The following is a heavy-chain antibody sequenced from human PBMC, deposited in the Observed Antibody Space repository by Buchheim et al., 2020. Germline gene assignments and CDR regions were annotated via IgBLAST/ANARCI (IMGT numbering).Heavy chain of an antibody. V-gene: IGHV4-39*07. Sequence: QLQLQESGPGLVQPSETLSLTCTVSGGSFGSSTAYWGWIRQPPGKGLEWIGGIYSSEISSYNPSLKSRVTMSVDTSKNQFSLKLSSVTAADTAVYYCAREGYSSSWYGYYGMDVWGQGTT. J-gene: IGHJ6*02. D-gene: IGHD6-13*01. CDR2: IYSSEIS. CDR3: AREGYSSSWYGYYGMDV. CDR1: GGSFGSSTAY.